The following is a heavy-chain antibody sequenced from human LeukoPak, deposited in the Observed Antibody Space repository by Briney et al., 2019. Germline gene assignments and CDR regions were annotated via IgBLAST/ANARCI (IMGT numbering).Heavy chain of an antibody. CDR3: ARDFDSSGPLEY. CDR2: ISYDGSNK. CDR1: GFTFSSYA. J-gene: IGHJ4*02. Sequence: GGSLRLSCAASGFTFSSYAMHWVRQAPGKGLEWVAVISYDGSNKYYADSVKGRFTISRDNSKNTLYLQMNSLRAEDTAVYYCARDFDSSGPLEYWGQGTLVTVSP. D-gene: IGHD3-22*01. V-gene: IGHV3-30-3*01.